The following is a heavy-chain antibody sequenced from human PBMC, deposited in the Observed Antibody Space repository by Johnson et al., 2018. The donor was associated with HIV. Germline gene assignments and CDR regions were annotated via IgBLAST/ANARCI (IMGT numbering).Heavy chain of an antibody. CDR3: ARDSVYGDYDGVDAFDM. CDR2: ISGSGGST. CDR1: GFTFSSYA. J-gene: IGHJ3*02. D-gene: IGHD4-17*01. V-gene: IGHV3-23*04. Sequence: VQLVESGGGLVQPGGSLRLSCAASGFTFSSYAMSWVRQAPGKGLEWVSAISGSGGSTYYADSVKGRFTISRDKSKNSLYLEMNSLRAEDTAMYYCARDSVYGDYDGVDAFDMWGQGTMVTVSS.